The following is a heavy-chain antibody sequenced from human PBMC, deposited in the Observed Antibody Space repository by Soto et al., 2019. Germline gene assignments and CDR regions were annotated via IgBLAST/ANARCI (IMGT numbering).Heavy chain of an antibody. J-gene: IGHJ4*02. D-gene: IGHD3-22*01. V-gene: IGHV3-33*01. CDR2: IWDEGSNK. CDR1: GFTFSSYG. Sequence: QVQLVESGGGVVQPGRSLRLSCAASGFTFSSYGMHWVRQAPGKGLEWVAVIWDEGSNKYYADSVKGRFTISRDNSKNTLYLQMNSLRAEDTAVYYCARGLVGNYYDSSGYYDYWGQGRLVTVSS. CDR3: ARGLVGNYYDSSGYYDY.